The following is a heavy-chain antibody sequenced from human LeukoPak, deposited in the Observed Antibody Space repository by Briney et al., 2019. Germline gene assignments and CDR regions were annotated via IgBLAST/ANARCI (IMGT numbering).Heavy chain of an antibody. J-gene: IGHJ4*02. CDR3: ARDQEMATIFSFDY. Sequence: GGSLRLSCAASGFTFSSYSMNWVRQAPGKGLEWVSSISSSSSYIYYADSVKGRFTISRDNAKNSLYLQMNSLRAEDTAVYYCARDQEMATIFSFDYWGQGTLVTVSS. CDR2: ISSSSSYI. V-gene: IGHV3-21*01. D-gene: IGHD5-24*01. CDR1: GFTFSSYS.